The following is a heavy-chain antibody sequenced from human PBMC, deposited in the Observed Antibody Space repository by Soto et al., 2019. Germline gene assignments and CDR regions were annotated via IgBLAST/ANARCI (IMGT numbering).Heavy chain of an antibody. V-gene: IGHV4-59*12. J-gene: IGHJ4*02. Sequence: SETLSLTCTVSGGSISSYYWSWIRQPPGKGPEWIGYIYYSGSTNYNPSLKSRVTISVDTSKNQFSLKLSSVTAADTAVYYCARSGSGSYEDYFDYWGQGTLVTVSS. CDR2: IYYSGST. CDR1: GGSISSYY. D-gene: IGHD3-10*01. CDR3: ARSGSGSYEDYFDY.